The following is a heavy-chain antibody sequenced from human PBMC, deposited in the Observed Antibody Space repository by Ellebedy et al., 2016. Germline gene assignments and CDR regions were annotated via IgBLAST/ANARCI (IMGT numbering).Heavy chain of an antibody. D-gene: IGHD5-18*01. J-gene: IGHJ4*02. Sequence: GGSLRLXXAASGFTFSSYAMSWVRQAPGKGLEWVSAISGSGGSTYYADSVKGRFTISRDNSKNTLYLQMNSLRAEDTAVYYCAKDTAMATHDYWGQGTLVTVSS. CDR1: GFTFSSYA. V-gene: IGHV3-23*01. CDR2: ISGSGGST. CDR3: AKDTAMATHDY.